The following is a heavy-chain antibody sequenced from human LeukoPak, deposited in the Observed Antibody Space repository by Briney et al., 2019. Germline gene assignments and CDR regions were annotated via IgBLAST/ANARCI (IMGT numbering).Heavy chain of an antibody. J-gene: IGHJ6*03. CDR2: ISGGGGST. CDR1: EFNFRRFA. V-gene: IGHV3-23*01. CDR3: AKVRGTYYYMDV. Sequence: GGSLRLSCRASEFNFRRFAMNWVRQAPGKGLEWVSTISGGGGSTYYADSVKGRFAISRDNLNNTLYLQMDSLRADDTAVYYCAKVRGTYYYMDVWGKGTTVTVSS.